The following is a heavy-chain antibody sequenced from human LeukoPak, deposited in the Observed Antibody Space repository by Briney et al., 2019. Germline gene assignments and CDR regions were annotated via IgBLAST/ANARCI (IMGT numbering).Heavy chain of an antibody. CDR1: GSTFTRYY. CDR2: VNPNRGGT. CDR3: ARVVLGYGDY. J-gene: IGHJ4*02. D-gene: IGHD5-12*01. V-gene: IGHV1-2*02. Sequence: ASVKVSCTASGSTFTRYYMHWVRLAPGQGLEWMGWVNPNRGGTKYAQKFQGRVTMTRDTSISTAYMELSRLRSDDTAVYYCARVVLGYGDYWGQGTLVTVSS.